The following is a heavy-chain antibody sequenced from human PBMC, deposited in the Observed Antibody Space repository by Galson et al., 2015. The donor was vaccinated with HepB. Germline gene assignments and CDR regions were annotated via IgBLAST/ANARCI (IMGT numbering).Heavy chain of an antibody. CDR3: ARATIFGVVRYAFDI. V-gene: IGHV4-34*01. CDR2: INHSGGT. CDR1: GGSFSGYY. D-gene: IGHD3-3*01. Sequence: LSLTCAVYGGSFSGYYWSWIRQPPGKGLEWIGEINHSGGTNYNPSLKGRVIISVDTSKNQFSLKLSSVTAADTAVYYYARATIFGVVRYAFDIWGQGTMVTVSS. J-gene: IGHJ3*02.